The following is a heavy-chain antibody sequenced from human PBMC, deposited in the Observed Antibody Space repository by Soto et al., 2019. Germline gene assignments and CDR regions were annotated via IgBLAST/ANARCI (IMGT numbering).Heavy chain of an antibody. V-gene: IGHV1-3*01. CDR2: INAGNGNT. Sequence: QVQLVQSGAEVKKPGASVKVSCKASGYTFTSYAMHWVRQAPGQRLEWMGWINAGNGNTKYSQKFQGRVTITRDTSASTAYMELSSLRSEDTAVYYCASGDIVVVPAATLLDYWGQGTLVTVSS. CDR3: ASGDIVVVPAATLLDY. CDR1: GYTFTSYA. D-gene: IGHD2-2*01. J-gene: IGHJ4*02.